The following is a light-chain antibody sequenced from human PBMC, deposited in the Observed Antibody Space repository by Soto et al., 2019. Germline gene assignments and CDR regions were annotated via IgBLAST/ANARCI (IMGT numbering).Light chain of an antibody. Sequence: DIQMTQFPSSLSASVGDRVTITCRASQGIRNDLAWYQQKPAKAPKRLIYAASSLQSGVPSRFSGSGSGTEFTLAISSLQPEDFATFYCLQHSTYPLTFGQGTKVEIK. V-gene: IGKV1-17*01. J-gene: IGKJ1*01. CDR2: AAS. CDR3: LQHSTYPLT. CDR1: QGIRND.